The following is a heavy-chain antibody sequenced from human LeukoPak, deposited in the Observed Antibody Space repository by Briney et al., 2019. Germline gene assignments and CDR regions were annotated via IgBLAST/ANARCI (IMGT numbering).Heavy chain of an antibody. CDR2: IYYSGST. CDR3: ARLGAGIAVAQPDPTFDY. Sequence: PSQTLSLTCTVSGGSISSGGYYWSWIRQHPGKGLEWIGYIYYSGSTYYNPSLKSRVTISVDTSKNQFSLKLSSVTAADTAVYYCARLGAGIAVAQPDPTFDYWGQGTLVTVSS. J-gene: IGHJ4*02. D-gene: IGHD6-19*01. V-gene: IGHV4-31*03. CDR1: GGSISSGGYY.